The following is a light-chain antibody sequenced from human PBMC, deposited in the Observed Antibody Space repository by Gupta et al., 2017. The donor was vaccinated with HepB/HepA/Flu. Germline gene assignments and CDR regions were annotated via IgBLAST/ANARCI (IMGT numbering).Light chain of an antibody. CDR3: QQYGSPWT. CDR2: GAS. V-gene: IGKV3-20*01. Sequence: IVLTQSPGPLSFAQGERATLSCRASQSVSSSYLAWYQQKPGQAPRLLIYGASSRATGIPDRFSGSGSGTDFTLTISRLEPEDFAVYYCQQYGSPWTFGQGTKVEIK. J-gene: IGKJ1*01. CDR1: QSVSSSY.